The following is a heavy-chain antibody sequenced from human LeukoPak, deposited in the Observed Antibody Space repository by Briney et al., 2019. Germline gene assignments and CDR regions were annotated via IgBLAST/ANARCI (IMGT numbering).Heavy chain of an antibody. CDR3: ARFQAAGT. D-gene: IGHD6-13*01. CDR1: GFTFSSYG. CDR2: ISYDGSNK. J-gene: IGHJ5*02. Sequence: GGSLRLSCAASGFTFSSYGMHWVRQAPGKGLEWVAVISYDGSNKYYADSVKGRFTISRDNSKNTLYLQMNSLRAEDTAVYYCARFQAAGTWGQGTLVTVSS. V-gene: IGHV3-30*03.